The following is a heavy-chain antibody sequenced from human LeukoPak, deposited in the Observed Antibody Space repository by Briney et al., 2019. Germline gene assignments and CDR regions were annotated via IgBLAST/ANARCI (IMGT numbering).Heavy chain of an antibody. CDR2: ISSSSSYI. D-gene: IGHD3-10*01. V-gene: IGHV3-21*01. CDR1: GFTFSSYS. Sequence: PGGSLRLSCAASGFTFSSYSMNWVRQAPGKGVEWVSSISSSSSYIYYADSVKGRFTISRDNAKNSLYLQMNSLRAEDTAVYYCASDIDYGSGSSDYWGQGTLVTVSS. J-gene: IGHJ4*02. CDR3: ASDIDYGSGSSDY.